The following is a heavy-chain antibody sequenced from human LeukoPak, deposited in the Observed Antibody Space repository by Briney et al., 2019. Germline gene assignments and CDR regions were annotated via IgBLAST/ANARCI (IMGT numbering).Heavy chain of an antibody. J-gene: IGHJ4*02. CDR3: ARTTGDSAIIASH. V-gene: IGHV4-59*08. CDR2: IYYSGTT. D-gene: IGHD3-16*01. CDR1: GGSINNYY. Sequence: SETLSLTCTVSGGSINNYYWNWIRQPPGKGLEWIGYIYYSGTTNYNPSLKSRVTVSVDTSKNQFFLKLSSVTAADTAVYYCARTTGDSAIIASHWGQGTLVTVSS.